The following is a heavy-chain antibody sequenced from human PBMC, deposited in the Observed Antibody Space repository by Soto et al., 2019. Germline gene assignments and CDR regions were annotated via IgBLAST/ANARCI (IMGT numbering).Heavy chain of an antibody. V-gene: IGHV3-23*01. Sequence: EVQLLDSGGGLVQPGGSLRLSCAASGFTFSTYPMSWVRQAPGKGLEWVSDISGPGGSTYYADSVRGRFTISTDNSKNMVYLQMNSLRDEDTAVYYCVKRPLKFSGSYFDYWGQGTLVTVSS. CDR1: GFTFSTYP. D-gene: IGHD1-26*01. J-gene: IGHJ4*02. CDR2: ISGPGGST. CDR3: VKRPLKFSGSYFDY.